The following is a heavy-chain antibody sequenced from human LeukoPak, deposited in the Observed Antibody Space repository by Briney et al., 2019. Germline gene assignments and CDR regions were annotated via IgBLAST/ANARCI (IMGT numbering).Heavy chain of an antibody. V-gene: IGHV4-34*01. CDR2: INHSGST. D-gene: IGHD3-16*02. J-gene: IGHJ4*02. Sequence: NPSETLSPTCAVYGGSFSGYYWSWIRQPPGKGLEWIGEINHSGSTNYNPSLKSRVTISVDTSKNQFSLKLSSVTAADTAVYYCARDSPVWGSYRYSNFDYWGQGTLVTVSS. CDR1: GGSFSGYY. CDR3: ARDSPVWGSYRYSNFDY.